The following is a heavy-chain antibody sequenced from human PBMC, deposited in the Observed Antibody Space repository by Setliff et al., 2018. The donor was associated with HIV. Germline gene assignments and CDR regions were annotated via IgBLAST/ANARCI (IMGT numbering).Heavy chain of an antibody. Sequence: ASVKVSCKASGYTFTSYYMHWVRQAPGQGLEWMGIINPSSGSTTYAQKFQGRVTMTRDTSTSTAYMELSSLRSEDTAIFYCAREVTHMATTYFDSWGQGTLVTVSS. D-gene: IGHD1-1*01. J-gene: IGHJ4*02. CDR1: GYTFTSYY. CDR3: AREVTHMATTYFDS. CDR2: INPSSGST. V-gene: IGHV1-46*01.